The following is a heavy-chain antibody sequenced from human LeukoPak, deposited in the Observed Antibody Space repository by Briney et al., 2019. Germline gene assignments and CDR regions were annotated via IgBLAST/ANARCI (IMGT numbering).Heavy chain of an antibody. D-gene: IGHD6-19*01. CDR3: ARVAAGYFDY. J-gene: IGHJ4*02. V-gene: IGHV3-64*02. CDR2: ISNNGGST. Sequence: GGSLRLSCAASGFTFSNYAMHWVRQPPGKGLEYVSAISNNGGSTYYADSVKGRFTISRDNSKNTLYLQMGSLRAEDMAVYYCARVAAGYFDYWGQGTLVTVSS. CDR1: GFTFSNYA.